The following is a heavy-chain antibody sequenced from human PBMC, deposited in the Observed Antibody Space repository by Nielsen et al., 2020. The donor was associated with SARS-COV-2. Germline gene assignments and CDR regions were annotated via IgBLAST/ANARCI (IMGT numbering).Heavy chain of an antibody. Sequence: ASVKVSCKASGYTFTGYYMHWVRQAPGQGLEWMGWINPNSGGTNYAQKFQGWVTMTRDTSIGTAYMELSRLRSDDTAVYYCARAGADSSSWYRRGQWFDPWGQGTLVTVSS. CDR2: INPNSGGT. CDR3: ARAGADSSSWYRRGQWFDP. D-gene: IGHD6-13*01. CDR1: GYTFTGYY. J-gene: IGHJ5*02. V-gene: IGHV1-2*04.